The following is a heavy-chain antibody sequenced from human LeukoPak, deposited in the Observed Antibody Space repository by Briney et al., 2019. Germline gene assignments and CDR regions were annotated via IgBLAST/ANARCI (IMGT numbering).Heavy chain of an antibody. Sequence: ASVKVSCKASGYTFTSYYMHWVRQARGQGLEWMGWISAYNGNTNYAQKLQGRVTMTTDTSTSTAYMELRSLRSDDTAVYYCARCIDSGSYPFDYWGQGTLVTVSS. V-gene: IGHV1-18*04. CDR1: GYTFTSYY. CDR3: ARCIDSGSYPFDY. CDR2: ISAYNGNT. J-gene: IGHJ4*02. D-gene: IGHD1-26*01.